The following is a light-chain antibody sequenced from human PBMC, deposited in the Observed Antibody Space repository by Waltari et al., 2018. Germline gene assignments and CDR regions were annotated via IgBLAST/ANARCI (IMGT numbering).Light chain of an antibody. Sequence: IVTTHSLSTLPGVTGARASISCRASQSIRSNLAWYQHKPGQAPRLLIYGASTRATGIPARFSGSGSGTEFTLTISSLQSEDFAVYFCQQYDNWLGTFGQGTKVEIK. V-gene: IGKV3-15*01. CDR1: QSIRSN. J-gene: IGKJ1*01. CDR2: GAS. CDR3: QQYDNWLGT.